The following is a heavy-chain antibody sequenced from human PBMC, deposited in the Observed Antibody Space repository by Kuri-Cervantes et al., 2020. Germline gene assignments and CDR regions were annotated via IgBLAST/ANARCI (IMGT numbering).Heavy chain of an antibody. Sequence: SETLSLTCTVSGGSISSSSYYWSWIRQPPGKGLEWIGYIYYSGSTNYNPSLKSRVTISVDTSKNQFSLKLSSVTAADTAVYYCARGLDCSSTSCYGYFDYRGQGTLVTVSS. V-gene: IGHV4-61*05. J-gene: IGHJ4*02. CDR3: ARGLDCSSTSCYGYFDY. D-gene: IGHD2-2*01. CDR2: IYYSGST. CDR1: GGSISSSSYY.